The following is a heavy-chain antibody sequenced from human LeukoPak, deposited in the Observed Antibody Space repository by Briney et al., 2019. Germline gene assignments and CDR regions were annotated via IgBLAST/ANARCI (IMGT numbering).Heavy chain of an antibody. V-gene: IGHV4-59*12. J-gene: IGHJ6*04. CDR2: IYYCGST. Sequence: SETLSLTCTVSGVSISSYYWSWIRQPPGKGLVWIGYIYYCGSTDYNPSLKSRVTISVDTSQNQFSLQLSSVTAADTAVYYCAREGTSLLWFGDLSRAGMDVWGKGTTVTVSS. CDR1: GVSISSYY. D-gene: IGHD3-10*01. CDR3: AREGTSLLWFGDLSRAGMDV.